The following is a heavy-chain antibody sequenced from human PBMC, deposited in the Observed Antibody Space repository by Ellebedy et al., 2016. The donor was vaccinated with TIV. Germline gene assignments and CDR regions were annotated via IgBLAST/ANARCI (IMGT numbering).Heavy chain of an antibody. CDR1: GFTFSSYS. CDR2: ISDDGSNK. V-gene: IGHV3-30*03. D-gene: IGHD1-26*01. Sequence: PGGSLRLSCAASGFTFSSYSMNWVRQAPGKGLEWVAVISDDGSNKYYADSVKGRFTISRDKSKNTLYLQMNSLRAEDTAVYYCARGYSGSYYLGDAFDIWGQGTMVTVSS. J-gene: IGHJ3*02. CDR3: ARGYSGSYYLGDAFDI.